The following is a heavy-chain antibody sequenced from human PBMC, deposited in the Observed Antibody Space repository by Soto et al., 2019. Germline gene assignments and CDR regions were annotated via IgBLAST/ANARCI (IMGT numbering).Heavy chain of an antibody. D-gene: IGHD6-13*01. J-gene: IGHJ5*02. CDR3: ASNGYSSTWHSWFDP. Sequence: ASVKVSCKASGYTFTSYYMHWVRQAPGQGLEWMGIINPSGGSTSYAQKLQGRVTMTRDTSTSTDNMELSSLRSEDTAVYYCASNGYSSTWHSWFDPWGQGTLVTVSS. V-gene: IGHV1-46*03. CDR1: GYTFTSYY. CDR2: INPSGGST.